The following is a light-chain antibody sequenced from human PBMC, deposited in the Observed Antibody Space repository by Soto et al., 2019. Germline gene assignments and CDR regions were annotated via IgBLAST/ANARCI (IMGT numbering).Light chain of an antibody. V-gene: IGKV1-39*01. CDR2: ATS. J-gene: IGKJ1*01. CDR1: QSIGTY. CDR3: QQSYGTPRT. Sequence: DIQMTQSPSSLSASVGYRRIITCRASQSIGTYLHWYQQKPGKAPELLISATSTLQSGVPSRLSGSGSRTDFTLTISSLQPEDFATYYCQQSYGTPRTFGQGTKVDIK.